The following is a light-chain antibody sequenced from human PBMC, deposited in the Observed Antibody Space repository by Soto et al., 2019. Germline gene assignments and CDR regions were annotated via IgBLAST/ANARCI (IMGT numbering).Light chain of an antibody. CDR2: DVS. J-gene: IGLJ2*01. CDR3: CSYAGSYTVL. Sequence: QSVLTQPRSVSGSPGQSLTISCTGTSSDVGGYNYVSWYQQHPGKAPKLMIYDVSKRPSGVPDRFSGSKSGNTASLTISGLQAEDEAHYYCCSYAGSYTVLFGGGTKLTVL. CDR1: SSDVGGYNY. V-gene: IGLV2-11*01.